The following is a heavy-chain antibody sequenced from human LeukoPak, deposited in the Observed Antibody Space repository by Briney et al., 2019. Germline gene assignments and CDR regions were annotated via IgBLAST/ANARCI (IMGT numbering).Heavy chain of an antibody. J-gene: IGHJ6*03. CDR3: ARTSYSTTRYVDV. Sequence: ASVKVSCKASGFTFTSYYIHWVRQAPGQGLEWMGIINPNGGGTIYAQKFQGRVTMTRDMSTSTVYMELSSLRSEDTAVYYCARTSYSTTRYVDVWGKGTTVTVSS. D-gene: IGHD2/OR15-2a*01. CDR2: INPNGGGT. V-gene: IGHV1-46*01. CDR1: GFTFTSYY.